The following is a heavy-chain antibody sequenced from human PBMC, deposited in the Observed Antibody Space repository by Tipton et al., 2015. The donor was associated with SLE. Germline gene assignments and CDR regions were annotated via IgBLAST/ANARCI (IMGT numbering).Heavy chain of an antibody. CDR1: GFTFSSYG. Sequence: SLRLSCAASGFTFSSYGMHWVRQAPGKGLEWVAFIRYDESDKYYADSLKGRFTISRDNSKSTLYLQMNSLRPEDTAVYYCAKLSSTDPGGYWGQGTLVTVSS. CDR2: IRYDESDK. D-gene: IGHD2-2*01. V-gene: IGHV3-30*02. J-gene: IGHJ4*02. CDR3: AKLSSTDPGGY.